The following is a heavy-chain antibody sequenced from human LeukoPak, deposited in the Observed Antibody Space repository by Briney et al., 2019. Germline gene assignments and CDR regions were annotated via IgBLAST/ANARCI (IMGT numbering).Heavy chain of an antibody. V-gene: IGHV3-23*01. CDR2: ISGSGGST. D-gene: IGHD2-21*01. Sequence: GSLRLSCAASGFTFSSYGMSWVRQAPGKGLEWVSAISGSGGSTYYADSVKGRFTISRDNSKNTLYLQMNSLRAEDTAVYYCARGGFIVVARPYYFDYWGQGTLVTVSS. CDR3: ARGGFIVVARPYYFDY. J-gene: IGHJ4*02. CDR1: GFTFSSYG.